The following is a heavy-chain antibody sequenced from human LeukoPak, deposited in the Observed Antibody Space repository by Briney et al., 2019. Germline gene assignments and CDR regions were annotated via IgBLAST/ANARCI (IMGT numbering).Heavy chain of an antibody. V-gene: IGHV3-73*01. CDR1: GFTFSGSA. CDR3: TTTMIRPPYGMDV. Sequence: GGSLRLSFAASGFTFSGSAMHWDRQASGKGLEWVGRIRSKANSYATAYAASVKGRFTISRDDSKNTAYLQMNSLKTEDTAVYYCTTTMIRPPYGMDVWGQGTTVTVSS. CDR2: IRSKANSYAT. J-gene: IGHJ6*02. D-gene: IGHD3-10*01.